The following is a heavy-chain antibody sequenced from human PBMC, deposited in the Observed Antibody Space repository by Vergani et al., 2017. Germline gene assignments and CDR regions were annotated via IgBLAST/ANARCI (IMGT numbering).Heavy chain of an antibody. CDR3: ARVGWSYYDSSGYYYAPGGWFDP. CDR1: GYSFTSYW. J-gene: IGHJ5*02. D-gene: IGHD3-22*01. CDR2: IYPGDSDT. V-gene: IGHV5-51*03. Sequence: EVQLVQSGAEVKQPGESLKISCKASGYSFTSYWIGWVRQMPGKGLEWMGIIYPGDSDTNYSPSFQGHVTISADKSISTAYLQWSSLKASDTAMYYCARVGWSYYDSSGYYYAPGGWFDPWGQGTLVTVSS.